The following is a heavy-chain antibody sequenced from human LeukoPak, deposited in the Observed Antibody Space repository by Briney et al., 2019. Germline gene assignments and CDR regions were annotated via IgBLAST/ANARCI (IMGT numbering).Heavy chain of an antibody. Sequence: SQTLSLTCTVSGGSISSGGYHWSWIRQYPGKGLECIGYIYYSGSTYYNPSLKSRFTISVDTSTNQFSLKLSSVTAADTAVYYCAIETLGWFDPWGQGTLVTVSS. V-gene: IGHV4-31*03. CDR1: GGSISSGGYH. D-gene: IGHD4-23*01. CDR2: IYYSGST. J-gene: IGHJ5*02. CDR3: AIETLGWFDP.